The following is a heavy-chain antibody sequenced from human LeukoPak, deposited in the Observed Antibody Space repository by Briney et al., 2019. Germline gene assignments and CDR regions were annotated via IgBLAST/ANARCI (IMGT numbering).Heavy chain of an antibody. D-gene: IGHD2-21*01. CDR1: GFTFSSYA. V-gene: IGHV3-23*01. Sequence: PGGSLRLSCAVSGFTFSSYAMSWVRQAPGTGLEWVSAISGSGGSTYYADSVKGRFTISRDNSKNTLYLQMNSLRAEDTAVYYCAVAYCGGDCYSGGYFDYWGQGTLVTVSS. CDR3: AVAYCGGDCYSGGYFDY. CDR2: ISGSGGST. J-gene: IGHJ4*02.